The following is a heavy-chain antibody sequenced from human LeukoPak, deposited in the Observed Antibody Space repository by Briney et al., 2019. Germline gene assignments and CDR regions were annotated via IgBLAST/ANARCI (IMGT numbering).Heavy chain of an antibody. CDR2: IYYSGSI. D-gene: IGHD1-26*01. Sequence: SETLSLTCTVSGGSISSSRYYWGWIRQPPGKGLEWIGSIYYSGSIYYNPSLRSRVTISVDTSRNQFSLKLSSVTAADTAVYYCATPYSGGYHGLDIWGQGPMITVSS. J-gene: IGHJ3*02. CDR3: ATPYSGGYHGLDI. CDR1: GGSISSSRYY. V-gene: IGHV4-39*01.